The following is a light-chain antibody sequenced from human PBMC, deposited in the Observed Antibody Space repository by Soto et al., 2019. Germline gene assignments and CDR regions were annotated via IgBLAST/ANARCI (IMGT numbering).Light chain of an antibody. CDR2: WAS. Sequence: DIVMTQSPDSLAVSLGERATINCKSSQSVLHSSNNKNYLAWYQQRPGQPPRLLIHWASSRQSGVPDRFSGSGSRTDFTLTISSLQAEDVAVYYCQQYYSTPPTFGGGTKVEIK. CDR1: QSVLHSSNNKNY. J-gene: IGKJ4*01. V-gene: IGKV4-1*01. CDR3: QQYYSTPPT.